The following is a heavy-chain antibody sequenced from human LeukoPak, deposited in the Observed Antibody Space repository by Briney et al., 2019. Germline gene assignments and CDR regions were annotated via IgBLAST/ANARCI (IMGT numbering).Heavy chain of an antibody. CDR1: GFTFKAYW. D-gene: IGHD5-18*01. CDR3: PRLRYTYGKNFDY. Sequence: GGSLRLSCEASGFTFKAYWMSWVRQAPGTGLEWVANIQQDGSEKNYVDSVKGRFTISRDNARNSLYLEMNSLRAEDTAVYYCPRLRYTYGKNFDYWGQGTLVTVSS. CDR2: IQQDGSEK. V-gene: IGHV3-7*01. J-gene: IGHJ4*02.